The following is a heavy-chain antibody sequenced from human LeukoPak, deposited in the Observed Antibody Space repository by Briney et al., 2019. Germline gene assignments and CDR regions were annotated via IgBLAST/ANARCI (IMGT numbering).Heavy chain of an antibody. J-gene: IGHJ6*03. V-gene: IGHV4-4*07. CDR1: GGSISSYY. Sequence: SETLSLTCTVSGGSISSYYWSWIRQPAGKGLEWIGRIYTSGSTNYNPSRKSRVTISVDKSKNQFSLKLSSVTAADTAVYYCARDKGAIAAASGVFMDVWGKGTTVTVSS. CDR3: ARDKGAIAAASGVFMDV. D-gene: IGHD6-13*01. CDR2: IYTSGST.